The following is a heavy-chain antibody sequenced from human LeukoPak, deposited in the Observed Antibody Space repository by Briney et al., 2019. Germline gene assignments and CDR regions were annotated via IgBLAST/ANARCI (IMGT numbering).Heavy chain of an antibody. V-gene: IGHV3-74*01. CDR1: GLTFSDFW. J-gene: IGHJ4*02. D-gene: IGHD5-18*01. Sequence: GGSLRLSCAASGLTFSDFWMHWVRQPPGKGLVWVALVKGDGRTTIYADSVKGRFTISRDNAKNTLYLQMNSLRADDSGVYYCATGLSYGYDYWGQGVLVTVSS. CDR3: ATGLSYGYDY. CDR2: VKGDGRTT.